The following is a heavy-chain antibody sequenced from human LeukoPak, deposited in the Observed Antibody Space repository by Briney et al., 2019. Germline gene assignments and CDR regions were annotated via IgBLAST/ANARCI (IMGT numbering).Heavy chain of an antibody. J-gene: IGHJ6*03. CDR1: GFTFSSYG. D-gene: IGHD4-17*01. V-gene: IGHV3-30*03. CDR3: ARRGSGDYGYFYYYMDV. Sequence: GGSLRLSCSASGFTFSSYGMHWVRQAPGKGLEWVAVISYDGSNKYYADSVKGRFTISRDNAKNSLYLQMNSLRAEDTALYYCARRGSGDYGYFYYYMDVWGKGTTVTVSS. CDR2: ISYDGSNK.